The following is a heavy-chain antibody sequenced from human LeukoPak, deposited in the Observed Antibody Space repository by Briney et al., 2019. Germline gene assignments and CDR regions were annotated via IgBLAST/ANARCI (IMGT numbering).Heavy chain of an antibody. J-gene: IGHJ4*02. CDR1: GFTFSSYA. Sequence: GGSLRLSCAASGFTFSSYAMSWVRQAPGKGLEWVSAIIGSGGSTYYADSVKGRFTISRDNSKNTLYLQMNSLRAEDTAVYYCARRGVLVVVPAADRDDYWGQGTLVTVSS. V-gene: IGHV3-23*01. D-gene: IGHD2-2*01. CDR3: ARRGVLVVVPAADRDDY. CDR2: IIGSGGST.